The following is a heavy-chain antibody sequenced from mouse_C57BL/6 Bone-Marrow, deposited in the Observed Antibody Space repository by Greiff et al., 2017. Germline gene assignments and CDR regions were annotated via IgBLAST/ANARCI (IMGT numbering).Heavy chain of an antibody. V-gene: IGHV1-61*01. CDR1: GYTFTSYW. CDR2: IYPSDSET. CDR3: ARYDYAWFAY. J-gene: IGHJ3*01. D-gene: IGHD2-4*01. Sequence: QVQLQQPGAELVRPGSSVKLSCKASGYTFTSYWMDWVKQRPGQGLEWIGNIYPSDSETNYNQKFKDKATLTVDKSSSTAYMQLSSLTSEDSAVYYCARYDYAWFAYWGQGTLVTVSA.